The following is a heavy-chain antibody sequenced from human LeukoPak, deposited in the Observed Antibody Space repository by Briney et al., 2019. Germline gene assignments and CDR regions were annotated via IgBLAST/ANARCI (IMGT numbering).Heavy chain of an antibody. V-gene: IGHV3-7*03. D-gene: IGHD3-10*01. CDR3: ARTLVYGSGSYFSVEELETTYYFDY. CDR2: IKQDGSEK. J-gene: IGHJ4*02. CDR1: GFTFSNYW. Sequence: GGSLRLSCVFSGFTFSNYWMSWVRQAPGKGLEWVANIKQDGSEKYYVDSVKGRFTISRDNAKNSLYLRMNSLRAEGTAVYYCARTLVYGSGSYFSVEELETTYYFDYWGQGTLVTVSS.